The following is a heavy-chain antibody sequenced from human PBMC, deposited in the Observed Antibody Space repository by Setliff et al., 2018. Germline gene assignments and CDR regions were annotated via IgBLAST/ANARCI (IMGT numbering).Heavy chain of an antibody. J-gene: IGHJ4*02. Sequence: GASVKVSCKASGYTFISYGISWLRQAPGQGFEWMGWISTNNGKTEYSQKVQGRVTMTTDRSTSTIYMELRSLRSDDTAMYYCARDAPYTNTWRYFDHWGQGTQVTVSS. CDR2: ISTNNGKT. D-gene: IGHD6-13*01. CDR1: GYTFISYG. CDR3: ARDAPYTNTWRYFDH. V-gene: IGHV1-18*01.